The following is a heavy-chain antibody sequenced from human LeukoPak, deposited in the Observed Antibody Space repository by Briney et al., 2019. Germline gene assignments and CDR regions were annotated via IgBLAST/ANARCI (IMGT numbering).Heavy chain of an antibody. V-gene: IGHV1-8*01. J-gene: IGHJ4*02. CDR2: MNPNSGNT. CDR3: AKDRQYYSSGCPFDY. D-gene: IGHD6-19*01. CDR1: GYTFTSYD. Sequence: ASVKVSCKASGYTFTSYDINWVRQATGQGLEWMGWMNPNSGNTGYAQKFQGRVTMTRNTSISTAYMELNSLRAEDTAVYYCAKDRQYYSSGCPFDYWGQGTLVTVSS.